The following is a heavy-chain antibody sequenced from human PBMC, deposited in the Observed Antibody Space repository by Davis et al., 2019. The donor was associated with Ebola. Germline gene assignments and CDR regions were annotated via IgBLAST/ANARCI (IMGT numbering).Heavy chain of an antibody. CDR3: ARQGGYSSSGYGMDV. CDR1: GYTFASYW. Sequence: GESLKISCQASGYTFASYWIAWVRQMPGKGLEWMGIIYPGDSDTRYSPSFQGQVTISADKSISTAYLQWSSLKASDTAMYYCARQGGYSSSGYGMDVWGQGTTVTVSS. CDR2: IYPGDSDT. J-gene: IGHJ6*02. V-gene: IGHV5-51*01. D-gene: IGHD6-13*01.